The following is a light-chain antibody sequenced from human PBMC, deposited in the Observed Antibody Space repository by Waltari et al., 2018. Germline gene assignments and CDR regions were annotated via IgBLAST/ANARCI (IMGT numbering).Light chain of an antibody. J-gene: IGLJ2*01. Sequence: QSALTQPRSVSGSPGESVTITCTGTSSDIGAYNFVSWYQHNPDKGPKLLIYDVSGRPSGVPERFSGSKSGDTASLTISGLQAEDEADYFCASYAGTYTLGLFGAGTTLTV. CDR1: SSDIGAYNF. CDR2: DVS. V-gene: IGLV2-11*01. CDR3: ASYAGTYTLGL.